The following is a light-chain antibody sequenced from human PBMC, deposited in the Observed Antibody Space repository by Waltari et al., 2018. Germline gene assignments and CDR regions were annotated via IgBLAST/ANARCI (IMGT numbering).Light chain of an antibody. CDR3: QQYNNYPWT. CDR1: QTISGW. J-gene: IGKJ1*01. CDR2: QAS. Sequence: DIQMTQSPATLSASLGDTVPITCRASQTISGWLAWFQQKPGKAPKLLISQASNLENGVPSRFSSSGFGTQFTLTISSLQPDDFGTYYCQQYNNYPWTFGPGTKVEV. V-gene: IGKV1-5*03.